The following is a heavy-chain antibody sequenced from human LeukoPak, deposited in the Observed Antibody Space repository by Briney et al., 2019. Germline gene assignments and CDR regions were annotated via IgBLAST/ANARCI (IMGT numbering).Heavy chain of an antibody. CDR3: ASNYYGSGSLDY. CDR1: GGSISSGDYY. Sequence: SQTLSLTCTVSGGSISSGDYYWTWIRQPPGKGLEWIGFIYHSGSTYYNPSLKSRVSISVDTSKNQFSLKVSSVTAADTAVYYCASNYYGSGSLDYWGQGNLVTVSS. D-gene: IGHD3-10*01. CDR2: IYHSGST. J-gene: IGHJ4*02. V-gene: IGHV4-30-4*01.